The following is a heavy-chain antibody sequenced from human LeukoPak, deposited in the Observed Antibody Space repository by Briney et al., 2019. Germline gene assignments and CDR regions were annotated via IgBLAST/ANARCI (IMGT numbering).Heavy chain of an antibody. D-gene: IGHD6-19*01. J-gene: IGHJ3*02. CDR1: GFTFSRYG. CDR2: IRSKANSYAT. Sequence: GSLRLSCAASGFTFSRYGMHWVRQASGKGLEWVGRIRSKANSYATAYAASVKGRFTISRDDSKNTAYLQMNSLKTEDTAVYYCASPAEWYSSGWHTYAFQIWGQGTKVTVSS. CDR3: ASPAEWYSSGWHTYAFQI. V-gene: IGHV3-73*01.